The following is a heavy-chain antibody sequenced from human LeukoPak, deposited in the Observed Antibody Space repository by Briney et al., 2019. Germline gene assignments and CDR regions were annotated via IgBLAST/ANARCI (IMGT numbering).Heavy chain of an antibody. CDR3: ARLRQWLVRTWFDP. Sequence: PGGSLRLSCAASGFTFSSYGMHWVRQPPGKGLEWIGSIYYSGSTYYNPSLKSRVTISVDTSKNQFSLKLSSVTAADTAVYYCARLRQWLVRTWFDPWGQGTLVTVSS. D-gene: IGHD6-19*01. CDR2: IYYSGST. V-gene: IGHV4-39*01. CDR1: GFTFSSYG. J-gene: IGHJ5*02.